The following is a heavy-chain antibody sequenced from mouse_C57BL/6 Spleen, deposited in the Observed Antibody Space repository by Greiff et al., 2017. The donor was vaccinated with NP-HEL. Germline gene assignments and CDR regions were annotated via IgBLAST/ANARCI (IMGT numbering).Heavy chain of an antibody. D-gene: IGHD1-1*01. CDR1: GYSFTDYN. V-gene: IGHV1-39*01. CDR2: INPNYGTT. Sequence: VQLQQSGPELVKPGASVKISCTASGYSFTDYNMNWVKQSNGKSLEWIGVINPNYGTTSYNQKFKGKATLTVDQSSSTAYMQLNSLTSEDSAVYYCSRTYGSSLYYFDYWGQGTTLTVSS. J-gene: IGHJ2*01. CDR3: SRTYGSSLYYFDY.